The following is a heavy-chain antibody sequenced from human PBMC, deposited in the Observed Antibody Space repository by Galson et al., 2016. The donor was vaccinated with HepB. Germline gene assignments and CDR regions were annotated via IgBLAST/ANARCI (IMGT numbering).Heavy chain of an antibody. Sequence: SVKVSCKASAYTVTKFYLHWVRQAPGQGLEWVGVIKPSTGGTVSAQKFQDRVTMTTDMSTGTVYIEVNSLRSEDTALYYCVYSTGHFDLWGRGTLVTVSS. J-gene: IGHJ2*01. CDR1: AYTVTKFY. CDR2: IKPSTGGT. V-gene: IGHV1-46*01. CDR3: VYSTGHFDL. D-gene: IGHD2-21*01.